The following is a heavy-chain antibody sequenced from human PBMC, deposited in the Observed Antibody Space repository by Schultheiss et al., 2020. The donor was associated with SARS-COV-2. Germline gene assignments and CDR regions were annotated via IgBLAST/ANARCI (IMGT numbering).Heavy chain of an antibody. D-gene: IGHD3-3*01. V-gene: IGHV4-34*01. Sequence: SQTLSLTCAVYGGSFSGYYWSWIRQPPGKGLEWIGEINHSGSTNYNPSLKSRVTISVDTSKNKFSLKLSSVTAADTAVYYCARGYYTSYYYYGMDVWGQGTTVTVSS. CDR3: ARGYYTSYYYYGMDV. CDR2: INHSGST. CDR1: GGSFSGYY. J-gene: IGHJ6*02.